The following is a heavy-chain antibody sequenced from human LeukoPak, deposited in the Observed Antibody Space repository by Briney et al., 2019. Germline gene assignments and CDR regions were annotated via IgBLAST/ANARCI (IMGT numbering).Heavy chain of an antibody. Sequence: SETLSLTCAVYGGSFSAFHWNWIRQSPAKGLEWLGEMKQSGTPRYNPSLQSRVTISVDKSKNQFSLNVRSVTAADTAVYHCASRPFLYGFRTYFDNWAQGTLVTASS. CDR1: GGSFSAFH. CDR3: ASRPFLYGFRTYFDN. J-gene: IGHJ4*02. CDR2: MKQSGTP. V-gene: IGHV4-34*01. D-gene: IGHD3-10*01.